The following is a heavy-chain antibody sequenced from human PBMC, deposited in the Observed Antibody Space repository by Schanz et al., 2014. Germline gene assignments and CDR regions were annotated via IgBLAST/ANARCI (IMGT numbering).Heavy chain of an antibody. V-gene: IGHV3-23*04. CDR3: AKDGRLPYYGTGSDFDY. D-gene: IGHD3-22*01. CDR2: ISGSGVTI. J-gene: IGHJ4*02. CDR1: GFTFSDAW. Sequence: EVQLVESGGGLVKPGGSLRLSCAASGFTFSDAWMTWVRQAPGKGLEWVSVISGSGVTIYYADSVKGRFTISRDNSKNTLYLQMNSLRAGDTAVYYCAKDGRLPYYGTGSDFDYWGQGTLVAVSS.